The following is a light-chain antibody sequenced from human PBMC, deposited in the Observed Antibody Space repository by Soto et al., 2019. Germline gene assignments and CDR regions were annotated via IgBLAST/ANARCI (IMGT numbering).Light chain of an antibody. V-gene: IGKV1-5*03. CDR3: QHYNSYPYT. Sequence: DIQMTQSPSTLSASVGDRVTITCRASQTIRNWLAWYQQRPGKAPNLLIYKASSLESGVSSRFSGSGFGTEFTLTISSLLPDDFATYYCQHYNSYPYTFGQGTKLEIK. CDR1: QTIRNW. CDR2: KAS. J-gene: IGKJ2*01.